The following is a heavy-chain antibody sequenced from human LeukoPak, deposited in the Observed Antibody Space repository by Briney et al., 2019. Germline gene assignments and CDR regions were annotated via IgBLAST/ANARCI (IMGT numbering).Heavy chain of an antibody. Sequence: ASVKVSCKASGYTFTSYYIHWVRQAPGQGLEWMGWINPKSGGTNYAQKFQGRVTMTRDTSISTAYMELSRLRSDDTAVYYCATSFDISGYPFDYWGQGTLVTVSS. D-gene: IGHD3-22*01. CDR2: INPKSGGT. V-gene: IGHV1-2*02. J-gene: IGHJ4*02. CDR1: GYTFTSYY. CDR3: ATSFDISGYPFDY.